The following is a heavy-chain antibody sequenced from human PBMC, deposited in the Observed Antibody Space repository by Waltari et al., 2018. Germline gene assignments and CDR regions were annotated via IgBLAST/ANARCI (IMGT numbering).Heavy chain of an antibody. V-gene: IGHV4-59*08. CDR1: GGSISNYY. D-gene: IGHD3-3*01. CDR3: ARQGHYDFWTGYYLFDH. CDR2: IYYSGST. J-gene: IGHJ4*02. Sequence: QVQLQESGPGLVKPSETLSLTCTVSGGSISNYYWSWIRQSPGKGLEWIGSIYYSGSTNYNPSLKSLVTLSVDTSKNHFSLKLSSVTAADTALYYCARQGHYDFWTGYYLFDHWGQGMLVTVSP.